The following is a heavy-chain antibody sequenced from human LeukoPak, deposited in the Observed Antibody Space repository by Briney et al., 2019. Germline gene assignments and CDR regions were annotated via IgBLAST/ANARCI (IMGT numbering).Heavy chain of an antibody. CDR3: AKDMIVVVITNH. V-gene: IGHV3-23*01. Sequence: GSLRLSCAASGFTFSSYAMSWVRQAPGKGLEWVSAISGSGGSTYYSDSVKGRFTISRDNSKNTLYLQMNSLRAEDTAVYYCAKDMIVVVITNHGGQGTLVTVSS. CDR1: GFTFSSYA. CDR2: ISGSGGST. D-gene: IGHD3-22*01. J-gene: IGHJ4*02.